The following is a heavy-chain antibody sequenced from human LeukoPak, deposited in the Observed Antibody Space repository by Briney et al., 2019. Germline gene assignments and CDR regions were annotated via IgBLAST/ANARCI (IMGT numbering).Heavy chain of an antibody. CDR3: ARAVGPYDY. CDR2: IWYDGGNK. Sequence: PGKSLRLSCATSGFSFGTYGMHWVRDAPGKGLEWVAVIWYDGGNKYYADSVKGRFTISRDNSKNTRYLQMNSLRGEDTAVYYCARAVGPYDYWGQGTLVTVSS. J-gene: IGHJ4*02. CDR1: GFSFGTYG. V-gene: IGHV3-33*01.